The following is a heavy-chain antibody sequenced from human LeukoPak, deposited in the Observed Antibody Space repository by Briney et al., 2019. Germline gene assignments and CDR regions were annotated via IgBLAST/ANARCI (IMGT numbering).Heavy chain of an antibody. CDR2: IYYSGST. Sequence: SETLSLTCTVTGYSISSGYYWGWIRQPPGKGLEWIGYIYYSGSTNYNPSLKSRVTISVDTSKNQFSLKLSSVTAADTAVYYCARGGYCGGDCYFYYWGQGTLVTVSS. CDR3: ARGGYCGGDCYFYY. J-gene: IGHJ4*02. CDR1: GYSISSGYY. V-gene: IGHV4-38-2*02. D-gene: IGHD2-21*02.